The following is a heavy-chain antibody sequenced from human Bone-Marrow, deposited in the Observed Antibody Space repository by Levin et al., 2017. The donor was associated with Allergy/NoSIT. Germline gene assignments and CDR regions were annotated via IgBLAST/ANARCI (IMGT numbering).Heavy chain of an antibody. Sequence: SGGSLRLSCAASGFTFSNYAMNWVRQAPGKGLEWVSEIGGTGNNIYYADSVKGRFTISRDNYKNTLYLQMNRLRAGDTAVYYCAKGGRYRAFERRVYYNREGFDSWGQGTLVTVSS. CDR1: GFTFSNYA. J-gene: IGHJ5*01. CDR2: IGGTGNNI. CDR3: AKGGRYRAFERRVYYNREGFDS. V-gene: IGHV3-23*01. D-gene: IGHD3-10*01.